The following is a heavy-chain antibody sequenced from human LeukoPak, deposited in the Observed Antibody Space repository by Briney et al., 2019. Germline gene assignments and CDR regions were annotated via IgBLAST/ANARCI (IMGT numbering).Heavy chain of an antibody. V-gene: IGHV4-59*01. D-gene: IGHD3-3*01. CDR3: ARQYYDFWSDPNPYWFDP. J-gene: IGHJ5*02. CDR2: IYYSGST. CDR1: GGSISSYY. Sequence: SETLSLTCTVSGGSISSYYWSRIRQPPGKGLEWIGYIYYSGSTNYNPSLKSRVTISVDTSKNQFSLRLSSVTAADTAVYYCARQYYDFWSDPNPYWFDPWGQGTLVTVSS.